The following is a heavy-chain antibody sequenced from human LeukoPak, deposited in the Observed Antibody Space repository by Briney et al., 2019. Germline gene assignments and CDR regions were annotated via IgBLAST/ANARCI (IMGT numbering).Heavy chain of an antibody. CDR3: ATRPYYYDSSGYGDAFDI. V-gene: IGHV4-34*01. CDR1: GGSFSGYY. D-gene: IGHD3-22*01. Sequence: SETLSLTCAVYGGSFSGYYWSWIRQPPGKGLEWIGEINHSGSTNYNPSLKSRVTISVDTSKNQFSLKLSSVTAADTAVYYCATRPYYYDSSGYGDAFDIWGQGTMVTVSS. J-gene: IGHJ3*02. CDR2: INHSGST.